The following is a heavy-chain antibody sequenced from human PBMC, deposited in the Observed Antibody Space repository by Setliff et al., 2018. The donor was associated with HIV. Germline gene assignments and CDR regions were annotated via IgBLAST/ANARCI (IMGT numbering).Heavy chain of an antibody. CDR3: ARSMRYFYDTSGFSWFDP. CDR1: GGSISSSSNY. D-gene: IGHD3-22*01. CDR2: IYYSGIT. J-gene: IGHJ5*02. V-gene: IGHV4-39*01. Sequence: PSETLSLTCTVSGGSISSSSNYWGWIRQPPGKGLEWIGNIYYSGITYYNPSLKSRVTISVDMSKNQFSLKLSSVTAADTAVYYCARSMRYFYDTSGFSWFDPWGQGTLVTVSS.